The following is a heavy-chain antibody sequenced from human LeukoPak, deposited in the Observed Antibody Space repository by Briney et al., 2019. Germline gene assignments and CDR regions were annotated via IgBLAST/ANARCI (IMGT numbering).Heavy chain of an antibody. CDR2: INPNSGGT. J-gene: IGHJ4*02. CDR1: GYTFTSYD. D-gene: IGHD1-26*01. Sequence: ASVKVSCKASGYTFTSYDINWVRQATGQGLEWMGWINPNSGGTNYAQKFQGRVTMTRDTSISTAYMELSRLRSDDTAVYYCARAPRRATDFDYWGQGTLVTVSS. V-gene: IGHV1-2*02. CDR3: ARAPRRATDFDY.